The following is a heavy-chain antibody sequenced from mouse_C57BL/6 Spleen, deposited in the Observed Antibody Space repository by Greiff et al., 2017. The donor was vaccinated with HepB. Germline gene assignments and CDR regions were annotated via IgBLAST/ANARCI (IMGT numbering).Heavy chain of an antibody. D-gene: IGHD2-4*01. CDR1: GFSLTSYG. CDR2: IWSGGST. V-gene: IGHV2-2*01. Sequence: VQLQESGPGLVQPSQSLSITCTVSGFSLTSYGVHWVRQSPGKGLEWLGVIWSGGSTDYNAAFISRLSISKDNSKSQVFFKMNSLQADDTAIYYCARVMITTNYFDYWGQGTTLTVSS. J-gene: IGHJ2*01. CDR3: ARVMITTNYFDY.